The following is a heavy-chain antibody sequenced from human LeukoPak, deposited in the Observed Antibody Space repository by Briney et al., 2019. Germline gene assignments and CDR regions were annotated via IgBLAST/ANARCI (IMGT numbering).Heavy chain of an antibody. V-gene: IGHV3-66*02. CDR3: AKADYDFWSGYYTFLDETKGAFDI. J-gene: IGHJ3*02. D-gene: IGHD3-3*01. Sequence: GGSLRLSCAASGFTVSSNYMSWVRQAPGKGLEWVSVIYSGGSTYYADSVKGRFTISRDNSKNTLYLQMNSLRAEDTAVYYCAKADYDFWSGYYTFLDETKGAFDIWGQGTMVTVSS. CDR2: IYSGGST. CDR1: GFTVSSNY.